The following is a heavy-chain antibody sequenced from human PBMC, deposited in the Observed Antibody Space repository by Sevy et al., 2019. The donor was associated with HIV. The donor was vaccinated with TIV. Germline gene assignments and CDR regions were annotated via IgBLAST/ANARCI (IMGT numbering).Heavy chain of an antibody. D-gene: IGHD3-22*01. J-gene: IGHJ4*02. Sequence: GGSLRLSCATSGFTVRKYSMNWVRQAPGKGLEWVSTISDRNNYVFYADSVKGRFTISRDNAMKSVFLQMNSLRADDTAVYYCASNYDSSGYRFDYWGQGILVTVSS. CDR2: ISDRNNYV. CDR1: GFTVRKYS. CDR3: ASNYDSSGYRFDY. V-gene: IGHV3-21*01.